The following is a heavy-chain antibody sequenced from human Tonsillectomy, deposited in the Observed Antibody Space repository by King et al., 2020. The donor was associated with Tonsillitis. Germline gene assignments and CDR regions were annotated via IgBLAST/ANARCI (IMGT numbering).Heavy chain of an antibody. CDR3: ARGSWGVGPYYGMDV. CDR1: GFAFSSYA. CDR2: ITDSGSKI. V-gene: IGHV3-23*04. Sequence: VQLVESGGAWVQPGGSLRLSCAASGFAFSSYAMSWVRQAPGKGPEWVSAITDSGSKIYYADSVEGRLTISRDNSKNTLYLQMNSLRAEDTAIYYCARGSWGVGPYYGMDVWGRGTTVTVSS. D-gene: IGHD1-26*01. J-gene: IGHJ6*02.